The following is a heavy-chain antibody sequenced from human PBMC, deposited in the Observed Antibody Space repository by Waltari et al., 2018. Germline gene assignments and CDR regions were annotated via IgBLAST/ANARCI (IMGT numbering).Heavy chain of an antibody. J-gene: IGHJ3*02. CDR1: GGTFSSYE. D-gene: IGHD6-13*01. CDR2: IIPIFGTA. CDR3: ARVRAAAGIDAFDI. Sequence: QVQLVESGAEVKKPGASVKVSGKASGGTFSSYEISWVRQAPGQGLEWMGGIIPIFGTAHYAQKFQGRVTITADESTSTAYMELSSLRSEDTVVYYCARVRAAAGIDAFDIWGQGTMVTVSS. V-gene: IGHV1-69*13.